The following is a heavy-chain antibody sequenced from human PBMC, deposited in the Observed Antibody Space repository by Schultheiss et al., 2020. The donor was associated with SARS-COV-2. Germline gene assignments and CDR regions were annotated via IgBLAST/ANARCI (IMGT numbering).Heavy chain of an antibody. CDR1: GGSFSGYY. V-gene: IGHV4-34*01. CDR3: ARHQLLHNWFDP. Sequence: SETLSLTCAVYGGSFSGYYWSWIRRPPGKGLEWIGEINHSGSTNYNPSLKSRVTISVDKSNNQFSLKLSSVTAADTAVYYCARHQLLHNWFDPWGQGTLVTVSS. CDR2: INHSGST. D-gene: IGHD2-2*01. J-gene: IGHJ5*02.